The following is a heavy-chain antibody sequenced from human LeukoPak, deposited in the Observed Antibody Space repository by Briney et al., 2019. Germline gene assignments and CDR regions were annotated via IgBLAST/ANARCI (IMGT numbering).Heavy chain of an antibody. CDR2: IHYSGST. CDR3: ARLGSGWYYFDF. D-gene: IGHD6-19*01. CDR1: GDSISSSSNY. V-gene: IGHV4-39*01. Sequence: PSETLSLTCTVSGDSISSSSNYWGWLRPPPEKGLEWVGSIHYSGSTYYNPSVGGRVTLSVDTSKNQFSLKLSSVTAADTAVYYCARLGSGWYYFDFWGQGTLVTVS. J-gene: IGHJ4*02.